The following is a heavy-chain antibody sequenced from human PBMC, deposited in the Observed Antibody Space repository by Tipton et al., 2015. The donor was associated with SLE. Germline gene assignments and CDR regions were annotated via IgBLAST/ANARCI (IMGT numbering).Heavy chain of an antibody. CDR3: ARGDYFDY. CDR2: IYYSGST. J-gene: IGHJ4*02. Sequence: LRLSCAASGFTVSSNYMGWIRQPPGKGLEWIGYIYYSGSTNYNPSLKSRVTISVDTSKNQFSLKLSSVTAADTAVYYCARGDYFDYWGQGTLVTVSS. CDR1: GFTVSSNY. V-gene: IGHV4-59*02.